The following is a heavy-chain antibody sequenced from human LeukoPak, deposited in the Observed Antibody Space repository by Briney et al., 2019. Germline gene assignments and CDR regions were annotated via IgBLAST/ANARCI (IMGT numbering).Heavy chain of an antibody. Sequence: ASVKVSCKASGYTFTSYGISWVRQAPGQGLEWMGWISAYNGNTNYAQKLQGRVTMTTGTSTSTAYMELRSLRSDDTAVYYCARVEGGSSSPHFDYWGQGTLVTVSS. CDR1: GYTFTSYG. CDR3: ARVEGGSSSPHFDY. D-gene: IGHD1-26*01. CDR2: ISAYNGNT. J-gene: IGHJ4*02. V-gene: IGHV1-18*01.